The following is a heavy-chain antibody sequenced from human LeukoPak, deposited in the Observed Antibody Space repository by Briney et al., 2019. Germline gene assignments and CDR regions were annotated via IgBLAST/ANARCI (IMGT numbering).Heavy chain of an antibody. D-gene: IGHD5-24*01. V-gene: IGHV4-4*02. J-gene: IGHJ4*02. CDR3: AREARDGYNLQLFDY. CDR1: GGSISSSNW. Sequence: SGTLSLTCAVSGGSISSSNWWSWVRQPPGKGLEWIGEIYHSGSTNYNPSLKSRVTISVDKSKNQFSLELSSVTAADTAVYYCAREARDGYNLQLFDYWGQGTLVTVSS. CDR2: IYHSGST.